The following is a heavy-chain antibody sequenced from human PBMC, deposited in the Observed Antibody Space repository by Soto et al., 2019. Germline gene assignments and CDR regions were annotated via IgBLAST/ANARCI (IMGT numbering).Heavy chain of an antibody. CDR1: GFTFSSYG. V-gene: IGHV3-30*18. CDR3: AKDLGYSSGWGFDP. CDR2: ISYDGSNK. J-gene: IGHJ5*02. Sequence: GGSLRLSCASSGFTFSSYGMHWVRQAPGKGLEWVAVISYDGSNKYYADSVKGRFTISRDNSRNTLYLQINSLRAEDTAVYYCAKDLGYSSGWGFDPWGQGTLVTVSS. D-gene: IGHD6-19*01.